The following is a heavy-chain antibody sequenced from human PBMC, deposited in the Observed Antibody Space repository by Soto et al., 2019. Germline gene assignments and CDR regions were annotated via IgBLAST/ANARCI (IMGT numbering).Heavy chain of an antibody. Sequence: QVQLVESGGGVVQPGRSLRLSCAASGFTFSSYAMHWVRQAPDKGLEWVAVISYDGSNKYYADSVKGRFTISRDNSKNTLYLQMNSLRAEDTAVYNCARGDFWSGPAMGMDVWGQGTTVTVSS. CDR1: GFTFSSYA. V-gene: IGHV3-30-3*01. CDR2: ISYDGSNK. J-gene: IGHJ6*02. D-gene: IGHD3-3*01. CDR3: ARGDFWSGPAMGMDV.